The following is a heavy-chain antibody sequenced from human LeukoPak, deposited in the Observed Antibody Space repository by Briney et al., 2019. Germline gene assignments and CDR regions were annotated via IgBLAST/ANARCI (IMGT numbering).Heavy chain of an antibody. CDR3: ARDRGGAYYYDSSGYYGFDY. J-gene: IGHJ4*02. D-gene: IGHD3-22*01. Sequence: ASVKVSCKASGYTFTSYDINWVRQATGQGLEWMGWMNPNSGNTGYAQKFQGRVTMTRNTSISTAYMELRSLRSDDTAVYYCARDRGGAYYYDSSGYYGFDYWGQGTLVTVSS. V-gene: IGHV1-8*01. CDR2: MNPNSGNT. CDR1: GYTFTSYD.